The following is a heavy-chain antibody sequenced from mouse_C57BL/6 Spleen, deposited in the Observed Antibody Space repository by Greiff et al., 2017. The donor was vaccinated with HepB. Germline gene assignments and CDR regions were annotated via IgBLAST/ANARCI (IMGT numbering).Heavy chain of an antibody. CDR2: IDPSDSYT. V-gene: IGHV1-50*01. CDR3: AITAVVAKYFDY. D-gene: IGHD1-1*01. CDR1: GYTFTSYW. Sequence: QVQLQQPGAELVKPGASVKLSCKASGYTFTSYWMQWVKQRPGQGLEWIGEIDPSDSYTNYNQKFKGKATLTVDTSSSTAYMQLSSLTSEDSAVYYCAITAVVAKYFDYWGQGTTLTVSS. J-gene: IGHJ2*01.